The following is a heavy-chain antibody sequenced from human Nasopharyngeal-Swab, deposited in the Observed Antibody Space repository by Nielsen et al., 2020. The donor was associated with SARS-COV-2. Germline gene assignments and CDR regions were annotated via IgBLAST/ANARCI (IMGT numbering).Heavy chain of an antibody. Sequence: GGSLRLSCAASGFTFSSYAMHWVRQAQGKGLEWVAVISYDGSNKYYADSVKGRFTISRDNSKNTLYLQMNSLRAEDTAVYYCARSLTTGYSYGYYDYWGQGTLVTVSS. CDR2: ISYDGSNK. CDR1: GFTFSSYA. J-gene: IGHJ4*02. V-gene: IGHV3-30*04. CDR3: ARSLTTGYSYGYYDY. D-gene: IGHD5-18*01.